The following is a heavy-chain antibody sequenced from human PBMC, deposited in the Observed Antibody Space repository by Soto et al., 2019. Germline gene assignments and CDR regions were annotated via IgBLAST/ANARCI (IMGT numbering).Heavy chain of an antibody. CDR1: GYTFNNYA. J-gene: IGHJ5*02. CDR2: IAPFNGNT. Sequence: GASVKVSCKASGYTFNNYAITWVRQAPGQGLEWMGWIAPFNGNTKYAQKFLGRVTMTTDTSTNTAYMELRSLRSDDTAVYFCARDCSGGTCYSFWFAPWGQGTLVTVSS. D-gene: IGHD2-15*01. V-gene: IGHV1-18*01. CDR3: ARDCSGGTCYSFWFAP.